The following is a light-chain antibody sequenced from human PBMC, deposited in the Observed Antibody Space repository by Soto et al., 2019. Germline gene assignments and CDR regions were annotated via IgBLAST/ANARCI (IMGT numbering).Light chain of an antibody. CDR2: EVS. Sequence: QSALTQPPSASESPGQSVTISCTGTSRDVGGYNYVSWYKQYPGKAPKLMIYEVSKRPSGVPDRFSGSKSGYTASLTVSGLQAEDEADYYCSSYAGSNNVVFGGGTKLTVL. V-gene: IGLV2-8*01. J-gene: IGLJ2*01. CDR3: SSYAGSNNVV. CDR1: SRDVGGYNY.